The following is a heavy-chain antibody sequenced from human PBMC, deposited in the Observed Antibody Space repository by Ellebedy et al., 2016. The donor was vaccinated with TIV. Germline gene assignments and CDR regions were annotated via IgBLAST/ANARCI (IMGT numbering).Heavy chain of an antibody. D-gene: IGHD1-1*01. J-gene: IGHJ2*01. CDR3: ARDPPRTGDSYFDL. CDR1: GYTFTAYH. CDR2: INPNNSDT. V-gene: IGHV1-2*02. Sequence: ASVKVSCKASGYTFTAYHIHWVRQAPGQGLEWMGWINPNNSDTNYAQKFQGRVTMTRGTSISTAYMDLSRLRSDDTAVYYCARDPPRTGDSYFDLWGRGTLVTVSS.